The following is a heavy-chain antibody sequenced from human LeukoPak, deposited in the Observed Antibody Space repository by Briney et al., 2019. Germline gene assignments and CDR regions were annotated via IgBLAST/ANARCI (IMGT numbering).Heavy chain of an antibody. J-gene: IGHJ3*02. CDR2: ISGSGDRT. Sequence: GGSLRLSCAASGITASSYAMTWVRQAPGKGLEWVSYISGSGDRTMYADSVKGRFTISRDNFKTMLYLQMNSLRAEDTAVYHCAKDPNGDYIGAFDMWGQGTMVTVSS. CDR1: GITASSYA. D-gene: IGHD4-17*01. V-gene: IGHV3-23*01. CDR3: AKDPNGDYIGAFDM.